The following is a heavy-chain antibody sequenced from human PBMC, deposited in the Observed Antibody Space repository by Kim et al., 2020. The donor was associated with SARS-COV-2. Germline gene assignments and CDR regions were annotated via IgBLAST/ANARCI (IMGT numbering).Heavy chain of an antibody. CDR3: ATPLSAAAGRGAFDY. D-gene: IGHD6-13*01. J-gene: IGHJ4*02. Sequence: DSVKGRFTSSRDNSKNTLYLQMNSLRAEDTAVYYCATPLSAAAGRGAFDYWGQGTLVTVSS. V-gene: IGHV3-30*03.